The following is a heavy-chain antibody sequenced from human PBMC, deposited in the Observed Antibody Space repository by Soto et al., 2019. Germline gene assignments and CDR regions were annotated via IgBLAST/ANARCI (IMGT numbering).Heavy chain of an antibody. V-gene: IGHV4-4*07. CDR3: ARDEGYYYGSGSSQGYFQH. CDR2: IYSSGST. D-gene: IGHD3-10*01. J-gene: IGHJ1*01. CDR1: GGSISSYY. Sequence: SETLSLTCTVSGGSISSYYWTWIRQPAGKGLEWIGRIYSSGSTYYNPSLKSRVIMSVDTSKNQFSLKLSSVTAADTAVYYCARDEGYYYGSGSSQGYFQHWGQGTLVTVSS.